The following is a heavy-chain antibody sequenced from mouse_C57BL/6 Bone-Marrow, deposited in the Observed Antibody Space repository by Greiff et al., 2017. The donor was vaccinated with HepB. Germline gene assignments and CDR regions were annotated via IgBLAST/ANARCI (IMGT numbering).Heavy chain of an antibody. V-gene: IGHV1-82*01. D-gene: IGHD1-1*01. Sequence: VQLQQSGPELVKPGASVKISCKASGYAFSSSWMNWVKQRPGKGLEWIGRIYPGDGDTNYNGKFKGKATLTADKSSSTAYMQLSSLTSEDSAVYFCAPHYYGSIKGAYWGQGTLVTVSA. CDR2: IYPGDGDT. CDR3: APHYYGSIKGAY. CDR1: GYAFSSSW. J-gene: IGHJ3*01.